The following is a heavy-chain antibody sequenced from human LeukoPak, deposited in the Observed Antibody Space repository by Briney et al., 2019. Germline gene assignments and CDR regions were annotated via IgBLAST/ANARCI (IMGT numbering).Heavy chain of an antibody. D-gene: IGHD3-16*02. CDR3: ARARIMITFGGVIALNWFDP. Sequence: PSGTLSLTCAVYGGSFSGYYWSWIRQPPGEGLEWIGEINHSGSTNYNPSLKSRVTISVDTSKNQFSLKLSSVTAADTAVYYCARARIMITFGGVIALNWFDPWGQGTLVTVSS. CDR2: INHSGST. J-gene: IGHJ5*02. V-gene: IGHV4-34*01. CDR1: GGSFSGYY.